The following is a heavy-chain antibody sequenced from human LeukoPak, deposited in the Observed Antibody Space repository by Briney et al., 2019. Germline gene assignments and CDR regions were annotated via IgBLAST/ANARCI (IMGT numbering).Heavy chain of an antibody. Sequence: PGGSLRLSCAASGFTFSNYAMSWVRQAPGKGLEWVSSISGSGGSTYYADSVKGRFTISRDNSKNTLYLQMNSLRAEDTAVYYCARDRPPQGVVAATGSDYYYYYGMDVWGQGTTVTVSS. CDR3: ARDRPPQGVVAATGSDYYYYYGMDV. CDR1: GFTFSNYA. V-gene: IGHV3-23*01. J-gene: IGHJ6*02. D-gene: IGHD2-15*01. CDR2: ISGSGGST.